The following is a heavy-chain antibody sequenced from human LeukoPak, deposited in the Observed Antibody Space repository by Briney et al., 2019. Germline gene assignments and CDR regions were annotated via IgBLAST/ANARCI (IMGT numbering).Heavy chain of an antibody. Sequence: GESLKISCLVSGFSFSSFGMHWVRQTPGKGLEFVSAIAASWGNTYYADSVKGRFTISRDNAKNSLYLQMNSLRAEDTAVYYCARSYYDSSGCFDYWGQGTLVTVSS. D-gene: IGHD3-22*01. CDR2: IAASWGNT. V-gene: IGHV3-21*04. J-gene: IGHJ4*02. CDR1: GFSFSSFG. CDR3: ARSYYDSSGCFDY.